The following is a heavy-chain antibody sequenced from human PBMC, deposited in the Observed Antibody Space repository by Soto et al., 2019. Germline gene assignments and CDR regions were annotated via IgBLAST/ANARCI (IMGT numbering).Heavy chain of an antibody. V-gene: IGHV3-7*05. CDR1: GFTFSSYL. J-gene: IGHJ4*02. CDR3: AKSLSAIPGDS. CDR2: IKQDGSEI. Sequence: PGGSLRLSCAASGFTFSSYLMSWVRQGPGKGPEWVANIKQDGSEIYYVDSVKGRFTISRDNAKSSLYLQMTSLRAEDTAVYHWAKSLSAIPGDSWGQGTLVTVSS. D-gene: IGHD2-2*01.